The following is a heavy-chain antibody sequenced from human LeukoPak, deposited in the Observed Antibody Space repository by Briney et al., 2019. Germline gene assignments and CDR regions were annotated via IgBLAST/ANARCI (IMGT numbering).Heavy chain of an antibody. CDR3: ARGPYYDGSGYDFDY. D-gene: IGHD3-22*01. CDR1: GFTFSYYP. J-gene: IGHJ4*02. CDR2: ISYAGTKI. V-gene: IGHV3-30-3*01. Sequence: GRSLRLSCVASGFTFSYYPMHWVRQAPGKGLEWVATISYAGTKIYYADSVKGRLTISRDNSGNALYLQMSSLRTEDTAVYYCARGPYYDGSGYDFDYWGQGTLVTVSS.